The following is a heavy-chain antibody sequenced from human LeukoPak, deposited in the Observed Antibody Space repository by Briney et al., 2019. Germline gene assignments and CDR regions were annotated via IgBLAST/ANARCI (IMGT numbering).Heavy chain of an antibody. CDR1: GFTFGSYW. Sequence: GGSLRLSCAASGFTFGSYWMSWVRQAPGKGLEWVANIKQDGSEKYYVDSVKGRFAISRDSARNSLYLQMNSLRAEDTAIYYCARDHYHSSDYLGQGTLVTVSS. CDR3: ARDHYHSSDY. CDR2: IKQDGSEK. J-gene: IGHJ4*02. D-gene: IGHD3-22*01. V-gene: IGHV3-7*01.